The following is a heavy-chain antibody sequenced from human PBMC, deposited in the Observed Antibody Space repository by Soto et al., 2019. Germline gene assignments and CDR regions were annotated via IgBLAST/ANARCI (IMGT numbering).Heavy chain of an antibody. J-gene: IGHJ6*02. CDR3: TRGAGFFYGVDV. D-gene: IGHD3-10*01. CDR1: GFSFSDYE. CDR2: ISFSGSTI. Sequence: GGALRLSCAASGFSFSDYEMNWVRQAPGKGLEGIAHISFSGSTIYYADSVKGRFSISRDNSKNFLYLQMSGLRADDSAVYYCTRGAGFFYGVDVWGLGTTVTVSS. V-gene: IGHV3-48*03.